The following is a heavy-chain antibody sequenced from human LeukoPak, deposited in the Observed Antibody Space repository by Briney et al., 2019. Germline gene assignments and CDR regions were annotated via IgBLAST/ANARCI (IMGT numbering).Heavy chain of an antibody. CDR2: INPSGGST. J-gene: IGHJ4*02. V-gene: IGHV1-46*01. CDR1: GYTFTSYY. CDR3: ARDDLIAVAGTPLDY. D-gene: IGHD6-19*01. Sequence: ASVKVSCRASGYTFTSYYMHWVRQAPGQGLEWMGIINPSGGSTSYAQKFQGRVTMTRDTSTSTVYMELSSLRSEDTAVYYCARDDLIAVAGTPLDYWGQGTLVTVSS.